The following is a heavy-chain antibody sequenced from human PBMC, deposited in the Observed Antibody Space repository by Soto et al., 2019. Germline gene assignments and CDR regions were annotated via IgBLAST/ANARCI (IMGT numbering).Heavy chain of an antibody. V-gene: IGHV1-69*17. CDR1: GGSFSKYG. J-gene: IGHJ6*02. Sequence: QVQLVQSGAEVKMPGSSVRVSCKASGGSFSKYGISWVRQAPGQGLEWMGGIIPMFGIGNYAEKFLGRVTITADKSTSTSHMELSSLRSEDTAVYFCARGYRENDFYAMDVWGQGTTVTVSS. CDR3: ARGYRENDFYAMDV. CDR2: IIPMFGIG. D-gene: IGHD1-1*01.